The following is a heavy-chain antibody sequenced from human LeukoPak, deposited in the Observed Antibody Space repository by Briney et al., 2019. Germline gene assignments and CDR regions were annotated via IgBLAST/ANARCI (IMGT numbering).Heavy chain of an antibody. CDR1: GYTFTSYY. D-gene: IGHD5-24*01. J-gene: IGHJ4*02. CDR3: ARVLGGDGYNYGAGY. Sequence: ASVKVSCKASGYTFTSYYMHWVRQAPGQGLEWMGIINPSGGSTSYAQKFQGRVTMTRDTSTSTVYMELSSLRSEDTAVYYCARVLGGDGYNYGAGYWGQGTLVTVSS. V-gene: IGHV1-46*01. CDR2: INPSGGST.